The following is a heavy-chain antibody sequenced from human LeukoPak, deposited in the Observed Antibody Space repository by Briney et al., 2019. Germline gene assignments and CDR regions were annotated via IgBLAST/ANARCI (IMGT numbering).Heavy chain of an antibody. D-gene: IGHD4-23*01. Sequence: SVKVSCKASGFTFTSSAMQWVRQARGQRLEWIGWIVVGSGNTNYAQKFQERVTITRDMSTSTAYMELSSLRSEDTAVYYCGADGNGPSYYYYGMDVWGQGTTVTVSS. CDR1: GFTFTSSA. J-gene: IGHJ6*02. V-gene: IGHV1-58*02. CDR3: GADGNGPSYYYYGMDV. CDR2: IVVGSGNT.